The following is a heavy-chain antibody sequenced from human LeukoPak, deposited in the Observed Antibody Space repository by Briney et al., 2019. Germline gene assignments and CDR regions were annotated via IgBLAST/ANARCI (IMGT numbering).Heavy chain of an antibody. CDR3: ARGHLVFAY. CDR1: GGSISDYY. D-gene: IGHD6-6*01. V-gene: IGHV4-59*01. J-gene: IGHJ4*02. Sequence: SETLSLTCTVSGGSISDYYWSWIRQPPGKGLEWIGYVYYSGSTSYNPSLKSRVTISVDTSRNQFSLKVSSVTAADTALYYCARGHLVFAYWGQGTLVTVSS. CDR2: VYYSGST.